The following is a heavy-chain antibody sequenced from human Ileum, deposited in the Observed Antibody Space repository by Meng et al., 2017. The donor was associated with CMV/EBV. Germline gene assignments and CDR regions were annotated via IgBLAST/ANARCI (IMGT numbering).Heavy chain of an antibody. CDR2: IRSISNNYAT. D-gene: IGHD5-12*01. Sequence: GGGWVQFGGSLKLRCASSGFPVRASALHWVRQASGKGLEWVGRIRSISNNYATAYAASVKGRFIVSRDDSKGTAYLEMNGLKTEDTGIYYCARLPFDSGYDFDYWGQGTLVTVSS. CDR1: GFPVRASA. CDR3: ARLPFDSGYDFDY. J-gene: IGHJ4*02. V-gene: IGHV3-73*01.